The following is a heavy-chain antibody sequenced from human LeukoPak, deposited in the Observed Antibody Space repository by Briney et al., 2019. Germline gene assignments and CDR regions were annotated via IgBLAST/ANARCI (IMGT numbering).Heavy chain of an antibody. CDR3: ARDPAYSSSWYRNYYYYMDV. CDR1: GFTFSSYS. CDR2: ISSSSSYI. Sequence: GGSLRLSCAASGFTFSSYSMNWVRQAPGKGLEWVSSISSSSSYIYYADSVKGRFTISRDNAKNSLYLQMNSLRAEDTAVYYCARDPAYSSSWYRNYYYYMDVWGKGTTVTVSS. D-gene: IGHD6-13*01. J-gene: IGHJ6*03. V-gene: IGHV3-21*01.